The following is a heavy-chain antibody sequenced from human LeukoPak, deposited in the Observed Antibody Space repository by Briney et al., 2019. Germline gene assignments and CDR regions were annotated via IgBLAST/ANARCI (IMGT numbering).Heavy chain of an antibody. D-gene: IGHD3-9*01. V-gene: IGHV4-4*07. J-gene: IGHJ4*02. CDR2: VYTSGST. CDR1: GGSISTCY. Sequence: SETLSLTCIVSGGSISTCYWSWIRQPAGKGLEWIGRVYTSGSTNYNPSLKSRVTISVDTSKNQFSLKLSSVTAADTAVYYCAREHYDILTGYYAYFDYWGQGTLVTVSS. CDR3: AREHYDILTGYYAYFDY.